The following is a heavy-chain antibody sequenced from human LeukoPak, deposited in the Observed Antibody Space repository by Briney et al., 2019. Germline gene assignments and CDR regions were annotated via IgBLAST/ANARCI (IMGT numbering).Heavy chain of an antibody. J-gene: IGHJ4*02. CDR2: INHSGST. CDR1: GGSFSGYY. D-gene: IGHD6-13*01. Sequence: SETLSLTCAVYGGSFSGYYWSWIRQPPGKGLEWIGEINHSGSTNYNPSLKSRVTISVDTSKNQFSLKLSSVTAADTAVYYCARDRIAAAPFDYWGQGTLVTVSS. CDR3: ARDRIAAAPFDY. V-gene: IGHV4-34*01.